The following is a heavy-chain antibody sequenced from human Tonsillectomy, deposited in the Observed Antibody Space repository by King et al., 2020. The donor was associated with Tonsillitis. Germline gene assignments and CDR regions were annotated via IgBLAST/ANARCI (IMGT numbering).Heavy chain of an antibody. D-gene: IGHD2-2*01. CDR2: IKSKTDGGTT. CDR3: TTEAFDCSSTSCYYYYYYYMDV. V-gene: IGHV3-15*01. J-gene: IGHJ6*03. CDR1: GFTFSNAW. Sequence: QLVQSGGGLVKPGGSLRLSCAASGFTFSNAWMSWVRQAPGKGLEWVGRIKSKTDGGTTDYAAPVKGRFTISRDDSKNTLYLQMNSLKTEDTAVYYCTTEAFDCSSTSCYYYYYYYMDVWGIGTTVTVSS.